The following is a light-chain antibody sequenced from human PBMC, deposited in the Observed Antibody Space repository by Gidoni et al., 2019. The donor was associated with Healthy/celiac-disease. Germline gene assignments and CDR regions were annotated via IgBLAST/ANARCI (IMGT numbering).Light chain of an antibody. V-gene: IGLV3-1*01. CDR3: QAWDSSPV. CDR2: QDS. J-gene: IGLJ3*02. CDR1: KLGDKY. Sequence: SYELTQPPSVSVSPGQTASITCSGDKLGDKYSCWYQLKPGHSPVLVIYQDSKRPSGIPERFSGSNSGNKATLTISGTQAMDEADYFWQAWDSSPVFGGGTKLTVL.